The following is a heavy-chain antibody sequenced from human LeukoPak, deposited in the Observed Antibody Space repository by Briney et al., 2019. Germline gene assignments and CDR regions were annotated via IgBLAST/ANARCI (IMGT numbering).Heavy chain of an antibody. J-gene: IGHJ3*01. D-gene: IGHD3-22*01. CDR1: GYTFTSYA. V-gene: IGHV7-4-1*02. CDR3: ARDRSGAYYYDSSGYYRDAFDV. Sequence: ASVKVSCKASGYTFTSYAMNWVRQAPGQGLEWMGWINTNTGNPTYSQGFTGRFVFSLDTSVSTAYLQISSLKAADTAVYYCARDRSGAYYYDSSGYYRDAFDVWGQGTMVTVSS. CDR2: INTNTGNP.